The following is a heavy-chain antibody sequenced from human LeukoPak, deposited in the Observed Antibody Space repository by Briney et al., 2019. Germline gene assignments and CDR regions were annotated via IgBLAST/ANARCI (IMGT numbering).Heavy chain of an antibody. J-gene: IGHJ4*02. Sequence: GGSPRLSCAASGFTFEDYGMTWVRQVPGKGLEWVSGINGNGGRAVYADSVKGRFTISRDNAKNSLYLQMNSLRDEDTAFYYCARLFDYGDHWGQGTLVTVSS. D-gene: IGHD3-3*01. CDR1: GFTFEDYG. CDR2: INGNGGRA. V-gene: IGHV3-20*04. CDR3: ARLFDYGDH.